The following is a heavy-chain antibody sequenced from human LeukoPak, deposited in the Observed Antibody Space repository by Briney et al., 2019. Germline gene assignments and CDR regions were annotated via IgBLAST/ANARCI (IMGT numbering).Heavy chain of an antibody. V-gene: IGHV3-30*14. CDR1: GFTFSNYA. D-gene: IGHD1/OR15-1a*01. CDR3: VRDNNGDY. CDR2: IPFDESIK. J-gene: IGHJ4*02. Sequence: GGSLRLSCAASGFTFSNYAMLWVRQAPDKGLEWVAVIPFDESIKYYADSVEGRFTISRDNSKNTLYLQMNSLRVEDTAVYFCVRDNNGDYWGQGTLVTVSS.